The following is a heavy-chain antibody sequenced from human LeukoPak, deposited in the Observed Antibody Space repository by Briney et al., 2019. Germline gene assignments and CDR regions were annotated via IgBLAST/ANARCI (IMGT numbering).Heavy chain of an antibody. CDR3: ARDQPDYYGSGSYYTPDAVCAFDI. CDR1: GFTFSSYS. Sequence: PGGSLRLSCAASGFTFSSYSMNWVRQAPGKGLEWVSYISSSSSTIYYADSVKGRFTISRDNAKNSLYLQMNSLRAEDTAVYYCARDQPDYYGSGSYYTPDAVCAFDIWGQGTMVTVSS. V-gene: IGHV3-48*01. CDR2: ISSSSSTI. D-gene: IGHD3-10*01. J-gene: IGHJ3*02.